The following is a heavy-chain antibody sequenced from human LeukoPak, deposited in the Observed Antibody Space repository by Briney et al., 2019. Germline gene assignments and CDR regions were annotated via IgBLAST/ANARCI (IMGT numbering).Heavy chain of an antibody. D-gene: IGHD6-19*01. V-gene: IGHV4-4*07. Sequence: SETLSLTCTVSGGSISSYYWSWIRRPAGKGLEWIGRIYTSGSTNYNPSLKSRVTMSVDTSKNQFSLKLSSVTAADTAVYYCARETTAGTDYFDYWGQGTLVTVSS. CDR2: IYTSGST. CDR1: GGSISSYY. J-gene: IGHJ4*02. CDR3: ARETTAGTDYFDY.